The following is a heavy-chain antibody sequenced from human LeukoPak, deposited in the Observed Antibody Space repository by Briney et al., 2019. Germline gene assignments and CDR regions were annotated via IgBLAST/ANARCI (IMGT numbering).Heavy chain of an antibody. D-gene: IGHD4-17*01. J-gene: IGHJ4*02. CDR1: GGTFSSYA. CDR3: ARDGYGDLPAY. Sequence: ASVKVSRKASGGTFSSYAISWVRQAPGQGLEWMGGIIPIFGTANYAQKFQGRVTITADKSTSTAYMELSSLRSEDTAVYYCARDGYGDLPAYWGQGTLVTVSS. V-gene: IGHV1-69*06. CDR2: IIPIFGTA.